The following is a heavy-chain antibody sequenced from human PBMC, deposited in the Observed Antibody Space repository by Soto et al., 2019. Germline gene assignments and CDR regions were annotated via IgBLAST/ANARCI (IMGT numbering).Heavy chain of an antibody. CDR2: ISWDGYNT. CDR3: AKDNGLVGGKDY. J-gene: IGHJ4*02. D-gene: IGHD1-26*01. Sequence: GGSLRLSCAASGFSFDDCTMHWVRQAPGKGLEWVSLISWDGYNTYYADSVKGRFTISRDKSTNSLYLQMNSLRTVDTAVYYCAKDNGLVGGKDYWGQGTLVTVSS. V-gene: IGHV3-43*01. CDR1: GFSFDDCT.